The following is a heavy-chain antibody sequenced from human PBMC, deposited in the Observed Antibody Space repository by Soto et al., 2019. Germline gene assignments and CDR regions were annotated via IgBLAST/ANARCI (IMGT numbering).Heavy chain of an antibody. CDR1: GYIFTDFF. J-gene: IGHJ4*02. V-gene: IGHV1-2*02. Sequence: QVQLVQSGAEVKKPGASVKVSCETSGYIFTDFFVHWIRQAPGQGLEWLGWINPNDGDTEYAEKFLGSVFMTRDTSTNTAFMELTGLTSNDTAVYYCGRVPAPGRPVTTYYWGQGSLV. D-gene: IGHD4-17*01. CDR2: INPNDGDT. CDR3: GRVPAPGRPVTTYY.